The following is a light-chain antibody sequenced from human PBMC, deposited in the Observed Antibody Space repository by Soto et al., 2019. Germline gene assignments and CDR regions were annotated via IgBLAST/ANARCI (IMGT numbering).Light chain of an antibody. CDR1: QSVNTN. CDR2: GAS. Sequence: EMTQSPATLSASLGDRATITCRASQSVNTNLAWYQQNPGQAPRLLIYGASTMASSVSARFSGSGSGTEFTLTISSLQPEDFAVYYCQQYNNWPLTFGGGTKVDIK. V-gene: IGKV3-15*01. CDR3: QQYNNWPLT. J-gene: IGKJ4*02.